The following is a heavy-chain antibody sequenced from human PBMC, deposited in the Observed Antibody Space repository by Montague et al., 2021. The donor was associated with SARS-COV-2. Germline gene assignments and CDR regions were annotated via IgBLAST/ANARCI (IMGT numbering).Heavy chain of an antibody. Sequence: SLRLSCAASGFTFSSYAMSWVRQAPGKGLEWVSAISGSGGSTYYADSVKGRFTISRDNPMNTLYLQMNSLRAEDTAVYYCAVDIVATIKRTFDYWGQGTLVTVSS. D-gene: IGHD5-12*01. J-gene: IGHJ4*02. CDR2: ISGSGGST. CDR3: AVDIVATIKRTFDY. V-gene: IGHV3-23*01. CDR1: GFTFSSYA.